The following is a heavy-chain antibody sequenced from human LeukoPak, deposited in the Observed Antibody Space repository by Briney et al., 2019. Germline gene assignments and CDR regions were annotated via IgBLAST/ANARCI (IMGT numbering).Heavy chain of an antibody. V-gene: IGHV3-9*01. D-gene: IGHD5-12*01. Sequence: GGSLRLSCAASGFTFDDYAMHWVRQAPGKGLEWVSGICWNSGSIGYADSVKGRFTIYRDNAKNSLYLQMNSLRAEDTALYYCAKDFVSGYDHDAFDIWGQGTMVTVSS. CDR3: AKDFVSGYDHDAFDI. CDR1: GFTFDDYA. J-gene: IGHJ3*02. CDR2: ICWNSGSI.